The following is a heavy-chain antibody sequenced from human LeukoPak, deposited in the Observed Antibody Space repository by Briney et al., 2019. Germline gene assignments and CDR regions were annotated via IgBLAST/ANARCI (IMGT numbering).Heavy chain of an antibody. V-gene: IGHV4-30-4*08. CDR1: GGSISSGDYY. CDR2: IYYSGST. J-gene: IGHJ3*02. CDR3: ARCYDSTSDAFDI. D-gene: IGHD3-22*01. Sequence: SQTLSLTCTVSGGSISSGDYYWSWIRQPPGKGLEWIGYIYYSGSTYYNPSLKSRVTISVDTSKNRFSLKLSSVTAADTAVYYCARCYDSTSDAFDIWGQGTMVTVSS.